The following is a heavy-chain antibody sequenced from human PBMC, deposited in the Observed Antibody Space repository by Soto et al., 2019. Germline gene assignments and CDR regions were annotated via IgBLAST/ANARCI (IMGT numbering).Heavy chain of an antibody. CDR1: GYIFVNYG. CDR3: VMVDNYVTPTPQDV. V-gene: IGHV1-18*01. J-gene: IGHJ6*02. D-gene: IGHD3-16*01. Sequence: QVQLVQSGDEVKKPGASVKVSCKASGYIFVNYGIAWVRQAPGQGLEWMGWISPYTGNTHSATKVQGRLPMTTDTSTSTAYMDLGSLTSADTAVYYCVMVDNYVTPTPQDVWGQGTTVTVSS. CDR2: ISPYTGNT.